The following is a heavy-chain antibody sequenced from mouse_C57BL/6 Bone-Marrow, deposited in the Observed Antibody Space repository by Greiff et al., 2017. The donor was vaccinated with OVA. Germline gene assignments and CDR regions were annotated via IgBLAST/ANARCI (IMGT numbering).Heavy chain of an antibody. Sequence: EVQLQQSGPELVKPGASVKISCKASGYTFTDYYMNWVKQSHGKSLEWIGDINPNNGGTSYNQKFKGKATLTVDKSSSTAYMELRSLTSEDSAVYYCARWLLWLRRYAMDYWGQGTSVTVSS. J-gene: IGHJ4*01. V-gene: IGHV1-26*01. D-gene: IGHD2-2*01. CDR3: ARWLLWLRRYAMDY. CDR2: INPNNGGT. CDR1: GYTFTDYY.